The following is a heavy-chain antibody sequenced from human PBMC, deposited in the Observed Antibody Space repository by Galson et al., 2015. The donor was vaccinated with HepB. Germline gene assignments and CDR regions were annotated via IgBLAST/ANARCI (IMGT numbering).Heavy chain of an antibody. Sequence: SLRLSCAASGFNLHDYAMHWVRQAPGKGLEWVSGISWNSGSIGYADSVKGRFAISRDNAKNSLYLQMNSLRAEDTALYYCAREVGATGEHAFDIWSQGTMVTVSS. V-gene: IGHV3-9*01. J-gene: IGHJ3*02. CDR1: GFNLHDYA. CDR3: AREVGATGEHAFDI. CDR2: ISWNSGSI. D-gene: IGHD1-26*01.